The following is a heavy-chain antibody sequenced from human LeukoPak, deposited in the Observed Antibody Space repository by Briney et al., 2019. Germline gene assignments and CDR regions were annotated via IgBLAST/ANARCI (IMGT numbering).Heavy chain of an antibody. Sequence: SETLSLTCTVSGGSVTNNDYYWSWIRQPPGKGLEWIGEINHSGSTNYNPSLKSRVTISVDTSYNHFSLKLSSVTAADTAVYYCARLKGGIQLWFKYYFDYWGQGTLVTVSS. D-gene: IGHD5-18*01. CDR1: GGSVTNNDYY. CDR3: ARLKGGIQLWFKYYFDY. V-gene: IGHV4-34*01. J-gene: IGHJ4*02. CDR2: INHSGST.